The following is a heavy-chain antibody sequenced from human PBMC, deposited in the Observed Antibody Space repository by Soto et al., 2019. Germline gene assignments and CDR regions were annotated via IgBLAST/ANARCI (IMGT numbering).Heavy chain of an antibody. CDR2: MNPNSGNT. J-gene: IGHJ6*02. CDR1: GGTFSSYA. V-gene: IGHV1-8*02. CDR3: ARVKSIELWWFNDYYYYGMDV. Sequence: ASVKVSCKASGGTFSSYAINWVRQATGQGLEWMGWMNPNSGNTGYAQKFQGRVTMTRNTSISTAYMELSSLRSEDTAVYYCARVKSIELWWFNDYYYYGMDVWGQGTTVTVSS. D-gene: IGHD5-18*01.